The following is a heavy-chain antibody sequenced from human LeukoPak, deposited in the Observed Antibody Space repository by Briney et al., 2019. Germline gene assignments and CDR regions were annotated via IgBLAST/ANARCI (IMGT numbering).Heavy chain of an antibody. J-gene: IGHJ4*02. CDR2: ISSSGGTI. D-gene: IGHD2-2*01. Sequence: GGSLRLSCEASGFTFSSYQMNWVRQAPGKGLEWVSYISSSGGTIYYADSVKGRFTISRDNAKNSLYLQMNSLRAEDTAVYYCARRYCSSDICNHLDCWGQGTLATVSS. CDR3: ARRYCSSDICNHLDC. CDR1: GFTFSSYQ. V-gene: IGHV3-48*03.